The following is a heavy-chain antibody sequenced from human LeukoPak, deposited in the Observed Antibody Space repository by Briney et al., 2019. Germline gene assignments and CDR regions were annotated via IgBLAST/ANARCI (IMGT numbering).Heavy chain of an antibody. CDR1: GFRFNLYA. CDR3: AKDSDYYGSGRGVDYFDF. CDR2: TVASTSRT. V-gene: IGHV3-23*01. D-gene: IGHD3-10*01. J-gene: IGHJ4*02. Sequence: GGSLRLSCAASGFRFNLYAMHWVRQAPGKGLEWVSTTVASTSRTSYADSVKGRFTIARDNSRNTLFLQMDSLTDEDTATYFCAKDSDYYGSGRGVDYFDFWGQGTLVTVSS.